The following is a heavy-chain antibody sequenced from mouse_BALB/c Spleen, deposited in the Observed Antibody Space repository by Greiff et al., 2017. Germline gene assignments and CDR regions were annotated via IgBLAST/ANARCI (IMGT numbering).Heavy chain of an antibody. J-gene: IGHJ4*01. CDR2: ISSGGST. CDR1: GFTFSSYA. V-gene: IGHV5-6-5*01. CDR3: ARGPDYDAMDY. Sequence: EVKLVESGGGLVKPGGSLKLSCAASGFTFSSYAMSWVRQTPEKRLEWVASISSGGSTYYPDSVKGRFTISRDNARNILYLQMSSLRSEDTAMYYCARGPDYDAMDYWGQGTSVTVSS.